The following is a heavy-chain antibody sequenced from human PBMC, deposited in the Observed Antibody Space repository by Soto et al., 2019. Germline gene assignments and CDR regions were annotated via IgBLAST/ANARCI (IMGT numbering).Heavy chain of an antibody. J-gene: IGHJ2*01. D-gene: IGHD2-15*01. CDR3: ARVCGYCSGDAGGYFDL. CDR1: GFTVSKNY. V-gene: IGHV3-21*01. Sequence: PGGSLRLSFAASGFTVSKNYMSWVRQAPGKGLEWVSSISSSSSYIYYADSLKGRFTISRDNAKNSLYLQMNSLRAEDTAVYYCARVCGYCSGDAGGYFDLWGRGTLVTVSS. CDR2: ISSSSSYI.